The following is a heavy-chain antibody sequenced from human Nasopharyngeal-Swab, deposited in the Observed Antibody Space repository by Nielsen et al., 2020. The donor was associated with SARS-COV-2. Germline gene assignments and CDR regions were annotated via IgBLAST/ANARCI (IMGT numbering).Heavy chain of an antibody. V-gene: IGHV1-3*01. J-gene: IGHJ4*02. CDR2: INGGNGNT. D-gene: IGHD5-12*01. Sequence: ASVKVSCKASGYTFTSFAMHWVRQAPGQRLEWMGWINGGNGNTKYSQKFQGRVTFTRDTSASTAYMELSSLRSEDTAVYYCASVDIGDYWGQGTLVTVSS. CDR1: GYTFTSFA. CDR3: ASVDIGDY.